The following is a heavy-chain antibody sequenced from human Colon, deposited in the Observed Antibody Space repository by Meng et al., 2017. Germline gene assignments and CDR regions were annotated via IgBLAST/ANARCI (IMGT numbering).Heavy chain of an antibody. D-gene: IGHD2-2*01. CDR1: GGSISSSNW. Sequence: GPLPEPAPGLAKLSGTLSLTCAVSGGSISSSNWWSWVRQPPGKGLEWIGEIYHSGSTNYNPSLKSRVTISVDKSKNQFSLKLSSVTAADTAVYYCASGRKYCSSTSCYGQFDYWGQGTLVTVSS. CDR2: IYHSGST. V-gene: IGHV4-4*02. J-gene: IGHJ4*02. CDR3: ASGRKYCSSTSCYGQFDY.